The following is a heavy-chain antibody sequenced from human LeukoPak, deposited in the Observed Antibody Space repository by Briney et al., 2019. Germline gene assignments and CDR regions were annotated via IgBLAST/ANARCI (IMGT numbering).Heavy chain of an antibody. CDR3: ATAYCGGDCYSHYYYGMDV. J-gene: IGHJ6*02. V-gene: IGHV1-69*05. Sequence: SVKVSCKASGGTFSSYAISWVRQAPGQGLEWMGGIIPIFGTANYAQKFQGRVTITTDESTSTAYMELSSLRSEDTAVYYCATAYCGGDCYSHYYYGMDVWGQGTTVTVSS. CDR1: GGTFSSYA. CDR2: IIPIFGTA. D-gene: IGHD2-21*02.